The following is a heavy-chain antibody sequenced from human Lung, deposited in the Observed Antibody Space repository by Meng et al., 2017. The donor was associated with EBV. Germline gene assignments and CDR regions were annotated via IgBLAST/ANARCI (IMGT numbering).Heavy chain of an antibody. CDR3: AGGTFVYDSVDS. V-gene: IGHV3-53*01. CDR2: IYLGGTT. CDR1: RFSVSAYY. Sequence: VESGGGLIQPGGSLRLSCTVARFSVSAYYIIWVRQAPGMGLEWVSVIYLGGTTYYAGFVKGRFTISRDISKNTVYLLLTSRRAEKTAVYVCAGGTFVYDSVDSCVEGTLVTVSS. D-gene: IGHD1-26*01. J-gene: IGHJ4*02.